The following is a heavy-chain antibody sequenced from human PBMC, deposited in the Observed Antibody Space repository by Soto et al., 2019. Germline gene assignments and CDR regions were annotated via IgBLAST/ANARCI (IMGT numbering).Heavy chain of an antibody. CDR2: INPSGGST. V-gene: IGHV1-46*01. Sequence: QVQLVQSGAEVKKPGASVKVSCKASGYTFTSYYMHWVRQAPGQGLEWMGIINPSGGSTSYAQKCHGRVTMNRDTSTITVYMELSSLSSEDTAVYYCARGLTDYYFSYGMDVWGQGTTVTVSS. CDR3: ARGLTDYYFSYGMDV. J-gene: IGHJ6*02. D-gene: IGHD3-9*01. CDR1: GYTFTSYY.